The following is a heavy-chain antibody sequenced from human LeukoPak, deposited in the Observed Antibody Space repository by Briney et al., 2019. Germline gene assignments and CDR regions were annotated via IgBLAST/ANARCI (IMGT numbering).Heavy chain of an antibody. CDR2: ISYDGSNK. CDR3: ARAKKYYDILTGYGQDDAFDI. D-gene: IGHD3-9*01. V-gene: IGHV3-30*14. Sequence: GGSLRLSCAASGFTFSSYAMHWVRQAPGKGLEWVAVISYDGSNKYYADSVKGRFTISRDNSKNTLYLQMNSLRAEDTAVYYCARAKKYYDILTGYGQDDAFDIWGQGTMVTVSS. CDR1: GFTFSSYA. J-gene: IGHJ3*02.